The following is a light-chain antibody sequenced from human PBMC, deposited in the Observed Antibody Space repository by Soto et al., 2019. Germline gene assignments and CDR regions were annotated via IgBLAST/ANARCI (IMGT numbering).Light chain of an antibody. V-gene: IGKV1-9*01. CDR2: AAS. Sequence: IQLTQSPSSLSASVEDRVTITCRASQDIAIYLAWYQQKPGEARKLLSYAASTLYGGVPSRFSGSGSGTDFALTMTSLQAEDFATYYCQQLRMYPSTFGGGTKVDI. CDR3: QQLRMYPST. J-gene: IGKJ4*01. CDR1: QDIAIY.